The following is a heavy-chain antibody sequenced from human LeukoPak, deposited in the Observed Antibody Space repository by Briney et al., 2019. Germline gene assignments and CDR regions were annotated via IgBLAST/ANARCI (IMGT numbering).Heavy chain of an antibody. CDR1: GFTFSSNW. J-gene: IGHJ4*02. D-gene: IGHD1-26*01. V-gene: IGHV3-74*01. CDR2: INEDGSTT. Sequence: GGSLRHSCAASGFTFSSNWMHWVRQAPGKGLVWVSRINEDGSTTNYADSVKGRSTIFRDNAKNTLYLQMNSLRAEDTAVYYCVRDLGGRSGHWGQGTLVTVSS. CDR3: VRDLGGRSGH.